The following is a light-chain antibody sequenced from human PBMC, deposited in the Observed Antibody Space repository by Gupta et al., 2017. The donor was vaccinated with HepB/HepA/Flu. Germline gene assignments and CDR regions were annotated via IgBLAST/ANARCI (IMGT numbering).Light chain of an antibody. CDR1: QDISRW. CDR2: YAS. V-gene: IGKV1-12*01. CDR3: LQPDSFPRS. Sequence: DLQLTQSPSSVSAFVGDRVTITCRESQDISRWLAWYQQKPGEAPRLLIYYASILQSGVPSRFSGSGFGVDFTLTISSLQPEDSATYYCLQPDSFPRSFGQGTKLEIK. J-gene: IGKJ2*04.